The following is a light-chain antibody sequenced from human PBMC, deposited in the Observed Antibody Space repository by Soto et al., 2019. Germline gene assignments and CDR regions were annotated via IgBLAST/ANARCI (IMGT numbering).Light chain of an antibody. CDR2: DVT. J-gene: IGLJ2*01. Sequence: QSVLTQPASVSGSPGQSITISCTGTSSDIGGYNYVSWYQQHPGKAPKVMIHDVTNRPSGVSNRFSGSKSGNTASLTISGLQAEDEADYYCSSYASTSIVIFGGGTKLTVL. V-gene: IGLV2-14*01. CDR1: SSDIGGYNY. CDR3: SSYASTSIVI.